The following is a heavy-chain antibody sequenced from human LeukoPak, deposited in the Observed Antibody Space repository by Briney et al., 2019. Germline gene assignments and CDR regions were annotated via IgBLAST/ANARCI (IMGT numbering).Heavy chain of an antibody. J-gene: IGHJ5*02. Sequence: ASVKVSCKASGGTFSSYAISWVRQAPGQGLEWMGGIIPILGTANYAQKFQGRVTITADESTSTAYMELSSLRSEDTAVYYCARDRKGAAAGTWFDPWGQGTLVTVSS. D-gene: IGHD6-13*01. V-gene: IGHV1-69*13. CDR2: IIPILGTA. CDR3: ARDRKGAAAGTWFDP. CDR1: GGTFSSYA.